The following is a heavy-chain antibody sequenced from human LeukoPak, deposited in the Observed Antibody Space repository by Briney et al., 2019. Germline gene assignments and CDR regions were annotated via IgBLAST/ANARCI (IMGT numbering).Heavy chain of an antibody. V-gene: IGHV4-59*08. CDR2: IYYSGST. J-gene: IGHJ4*02. CDR3: ARSLVDTAKVDY. Sequence: PSETLSLTCTVSGGSISSYYWSWIRQPPGKGLEWIGYIYYSGSTNYNPSLKSRVTISVDTSKNQFSLKLSSVTAADTAVYYCARSLVDTAKVDYWGQGTLVTVSS. CDR1: GGSISSYY. D-gene: IGHD5-18*01.